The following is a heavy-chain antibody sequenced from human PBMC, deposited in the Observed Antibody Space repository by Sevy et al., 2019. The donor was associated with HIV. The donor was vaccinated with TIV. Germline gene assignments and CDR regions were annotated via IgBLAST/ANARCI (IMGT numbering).Heavy chain of an antibody. Sequence: GGSLRLSCAASGFTFSSYSMNWVRQAPGKGLEWVSSISNSSSYIWYADSVKGRFTISRDNAKNSLYLQMNSLRAEDTAVYYCARDAEDIVVVPAATPGGWFDPWGQGTLVTVSS. CDR1: GFTFSSYS. J-gene: IGHJ5*02. D-gene: IGHD2-2*01. V-gene: IGHV3-21*01. CDR2: ISNSSSYI. CDR3: ARDAEDIVVVPAATPGGWFDP.